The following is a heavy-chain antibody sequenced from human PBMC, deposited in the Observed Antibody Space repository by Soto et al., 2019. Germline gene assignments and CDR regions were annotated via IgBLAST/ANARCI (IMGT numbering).Heavy chain of an antibody. CDR1: GFTFSSYG. CDR3: VLWFGESQRSSKRGYYYYGMDV. D-gene: IGHD3-10*01. J-gene: IGHJ6*02. Sequence: SLRLSCAASGFTFSSYGMHWVRQAPGKGLEWVAVISYDGSNKYYADSVKGRFTISRDNSKNTLYLQMNSLRAEDTAVYYGVLWFGESQRSSKRGYYYYGMDVWGQGATVTVSS. V-gene: IGHV3-30*03. CDR2: ISYDGSNK.